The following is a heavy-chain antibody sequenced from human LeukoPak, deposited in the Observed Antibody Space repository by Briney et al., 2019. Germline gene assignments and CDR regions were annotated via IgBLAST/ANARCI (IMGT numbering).Heavy chain of an antibody. CDR3: ARGACSGGSCYYYFDY. Sequence: SETLSLTCTVSGASINNYYWSWVRQPPLKGLEWIGYIYSTGDTSYNPSLESRVSISMDTSKNHFSLEITSVTAADTAVYYCARGACSGGSCYYYFDYWGQGTLVTVSS. D-gene: IGHD2-15*01. V-gene: IGHV4-59*01. CDR2: IYSTGDT. CDR1: GASINNYY. J-gene: IGHJ4*02.